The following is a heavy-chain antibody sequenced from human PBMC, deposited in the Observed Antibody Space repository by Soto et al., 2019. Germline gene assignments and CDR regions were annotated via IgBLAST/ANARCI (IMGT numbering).Heavy chain of an antibody. CDR1: GFTFSSYW. J-gene: IGHJ4*02. D-gene: IGHD6-19*01. CDR2: VRQDGSQK. CDR3: VRDGSSGWHFDS. Sequence: GGSLRLSCEASGFTFSSYWMSWVRQAPGKGLEWVANVRQDGSQKYLVDSVRGRFTISRDNAKNSVYLQMNSLRAEDTAVYSCVRDGSSGWHFDSWGQGTLVTVSS. V-gene: IGHV3-7*01.